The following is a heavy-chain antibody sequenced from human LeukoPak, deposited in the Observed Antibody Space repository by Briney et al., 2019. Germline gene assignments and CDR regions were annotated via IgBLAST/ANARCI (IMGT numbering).Heavy chain of an antibody. Sequence: ASVKVSCKASGYTFTGYYMHWVRQAPGQGLEWMGWINPNSGGTNCAQKLQGRVTMTRDTSISTAYMELSRLRSEDTAIYYCARIRDGYNDAYDLWGQGTVVTVPS. V-gene: IGHV1-2*02. CDR3: ARIRDGYNDAYDL. CDR1: GYTFTGYY. D-gene: IGHD5-24*01. J-gene: IGHJ3*01. CDR2: INPNSGGT.